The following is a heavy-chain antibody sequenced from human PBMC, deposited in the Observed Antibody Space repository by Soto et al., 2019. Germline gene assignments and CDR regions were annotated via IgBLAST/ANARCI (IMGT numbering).Heavy chain of an antibody. CDR2: ISAYNGNT. J-gene: IGHJ3*02. Sequence: ASVKVSCKASGYTFTSYGISWVRQAPGQGLEWMGWISAYNGNTNYAQKLQGRVTMTTDTSTSTAYMELRSLRSDDTAVYYCARDPITYGSGRYGDAFDIWGQGTMDTVSS. CDR1: GYTFTSYG. V-gene: IGHV1-18*01. D-gene: IGHD3-10*01. CDR3: ARDPITYGSGRYGDAFDI.